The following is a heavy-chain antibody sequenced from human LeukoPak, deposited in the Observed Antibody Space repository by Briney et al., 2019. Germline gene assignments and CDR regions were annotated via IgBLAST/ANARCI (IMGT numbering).Heavy chain of an antibody. Sequence: GGSLRLSCAASGFTFRNFAMSWVRQAPGKGLEWVSGLSHGGTRTFYAASVKGRFTISRDDSNSTLFLQMDNLRVEDTATYYCAKDIERFMSWGQGTLVIVSS. CDR2: LSHGGTRT. CDR1: GFTFRNFA. D-gene: IGHD3-10*02. J-gene: IGHJ5*02. V-gene: IGHV3-23*01. CDR3: AKDIERFMS.